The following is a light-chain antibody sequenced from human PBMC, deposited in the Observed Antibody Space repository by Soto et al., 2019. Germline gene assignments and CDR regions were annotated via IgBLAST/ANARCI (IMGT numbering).Light chain of an antibody. CDR3: QQYNDWPPT. CDR1: QSVNSN. CDR2: GAS. J-gene: IGKJ1*01. Sequence: EIVMTQSPATLSVSPGERATLSCRASQSVNSNLAWYQQKPGQAPRLLVYGASTRATGIPARFSGSGSGTEFTLTISSLQSEDFAVYNCQQYNDWPPTFGQGTKVDIK. V-gene: IGKV3-15*01.